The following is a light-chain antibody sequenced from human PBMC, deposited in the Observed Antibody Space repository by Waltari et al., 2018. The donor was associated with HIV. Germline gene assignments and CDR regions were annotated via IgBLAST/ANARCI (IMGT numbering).Light chain of an antibody. CDR3: QVWDSSSVHWV. V-gene: IGLV3-21*02. Sequence: SYVLTQPPSVSVAPGQTARITCGGANIRCKSVHWYQQKSGQAPVVVVYDDRDRPSGIPERFSGSNSGNTATLTISGVEVGDEADYYCQVWDSSSVHWVFGGGTKLTV. CDR1: NIRCKS. CDR2: DDR. J-gene: IGLJ3*02.